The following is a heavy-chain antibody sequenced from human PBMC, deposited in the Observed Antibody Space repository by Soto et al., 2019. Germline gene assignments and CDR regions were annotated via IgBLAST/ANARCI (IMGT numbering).Heavy chain of an antibody. Sequence: GGSLRLSCAASGFTFSSYAMHWVRQAPGKGLEWVAVISYDGSNKYYADSVKGRFTISRDNSKNTLYLQMNSLRAEDTAVYYCARSLLQDYYYYGMDVWGQGTTVTVSS. V-gene: IGHV3-30-3*01. CDR3: ARSLLQDYYYYGMDV. J-gene: IGHJ6*02. CDR2: ISYDGSNK. D-gene: IGHD2-15*01. CDR1: GFTFSSYA.